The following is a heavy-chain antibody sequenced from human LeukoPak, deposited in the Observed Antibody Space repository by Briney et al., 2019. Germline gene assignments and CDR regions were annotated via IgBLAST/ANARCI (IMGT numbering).Heavy chain of an antibody. CDR1: GFTFSSYW. CDR3: ARDRSGSPDY. J-gene: IGHJ4*02. D-gene: IGHD1-26*01. CDR2: INSDGSTT. Sequence: GGSLRLSCAASGFTFSSYWLHWVRHPPGKGPVWVSSINSDGSTTNYADSVKGRFTISRDNDKNTLYLQMNSLRAEDTAVYYCARDRSGSPDYWGQGTLVTVSS. V-gene: IGHV3-74*01.